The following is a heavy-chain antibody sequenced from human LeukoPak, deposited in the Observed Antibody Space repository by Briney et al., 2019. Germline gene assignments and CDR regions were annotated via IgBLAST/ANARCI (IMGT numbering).Heavy chain of an antibody. Sequence: GGSLRLSCAASGFTFSNSWMSWLRQTPEKGLEWVANMSPDGTEKYYVDSVKGRFTISRDNAKNSLYLQMNSLRAEDTAVYSCARRTNYLAFDYWGQGTLVTVSS. CDR3: ARRTNYLAFDY. CDR1: GFTFSNSW. J-gene: IGHJ4*02. CDR2: MSPDGTEK. V-gene: IGHV3-7*01. D-gene: IGHD4/OR15-4a*01.